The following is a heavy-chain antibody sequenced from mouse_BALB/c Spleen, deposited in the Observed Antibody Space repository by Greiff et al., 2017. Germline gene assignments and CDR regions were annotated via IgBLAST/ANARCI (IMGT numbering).Heavy chain of an antibody. CDR1: GFSLTSYG. D-gene: IGHD2-10*02. CDR3: ARARYGNYPDWFAY. V-gene: IGHV2-9*02. Sequence: VKLMESGPGLVQPSQSLSITCTVSGFSLTSYGVHWVRQPPGKGLEWLGVIWAGGSKNYNSALMSRLSISKDNSKSQVFLKMNSLQTDDTAMYYCARARYGNYPDWFAYWGQGTLVTVSA. CDR2: IWAGGSK. J-gene: IGHJ3*01.